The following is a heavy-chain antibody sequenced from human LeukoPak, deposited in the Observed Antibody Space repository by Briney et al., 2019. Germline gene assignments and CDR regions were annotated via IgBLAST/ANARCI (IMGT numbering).Heavy chain of an antibody. CDR3: ARVPIPQQWQRRRYYYYMDV. V-gene: IGHV4-4*01. D-gene: IGHD6-19*01. CDR2: ISHSGST. CDR1: GGSISSSNW. J-gene: IGHJ6*03. Sequence: SGTLSPTCAVSGGSISSSNWWSWVRQPPGKGLEWIGEISHSGSTNYNPSLKSRVTISVDTSKNQFSLKLSSVTAADTAVYCCARVPIPQQWQRRRYYYYMDVWGKGTTVTVSS.